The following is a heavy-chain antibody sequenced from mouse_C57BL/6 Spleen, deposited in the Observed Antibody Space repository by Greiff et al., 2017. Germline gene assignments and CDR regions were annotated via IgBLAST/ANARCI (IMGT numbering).Heavy chain of an antibody. D-gene: IGHD1-1*01. CDR2: INPSTGGT. J-gene: IGHJ1*03. CDR1: GYSFTGYY. V-gene: IGHV1-42*01. Sequence: EVQLQESGPELVKPGASVKISCKASGYSFTGYYMNWVKQSPEKSLEWIGEINPSTGGTTYNQKFKAKATLTVDKSSSTAYMQLKSLTSEDSAVYYCARRGYYYGSSYCWYFGVWGTGTTVTVAS. CDR3: ARRGYYYGSSYCWYFGV.